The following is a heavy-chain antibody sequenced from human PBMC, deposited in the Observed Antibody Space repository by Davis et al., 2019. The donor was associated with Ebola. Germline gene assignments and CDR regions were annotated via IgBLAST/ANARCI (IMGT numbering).Heavy chain of an antibody. Sequence: GESLKISCAASGFTFSDYYMSWIRQAPGKGLEWVSYISSSGSNIYYADSVKGRFTISRDNAKNSLYLQMNSLRAEDTAVYYCARDRRSSGWSGDYFDYWGQGTLVTVSS. D-gene: IGHD6-19*01. CDR3: ARDRRSSGWSGDYFDY. J-gene: IGHJ4*02. V-gene: IGHV3-11*04. CDR1: GFTFSDYY. CDR2: ISSSGSNI.